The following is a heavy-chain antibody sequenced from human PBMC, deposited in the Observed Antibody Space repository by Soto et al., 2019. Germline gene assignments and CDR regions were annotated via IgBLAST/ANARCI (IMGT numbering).Heavy chain of an antibody. CDR1: GFTFSTYS. Sequence: EVKLLESGGGLVQPGESLRLSYAASGFTFSTYSMSWVRQAPGKGLEWVAHITASEGTTYYADSVKGRFTISRDTSRNTLYLQMNSLRAEDTALYYCAKCMQAYWNYDAHHIWGQGTMVTVSS. V-gene: IGHV3-23*01. CDR3: AKCMQAYWNYDAHHI. D-gene: IGHD1-7*01. J-gene: IGHJ3*02. CDR2: ITASEGTT.